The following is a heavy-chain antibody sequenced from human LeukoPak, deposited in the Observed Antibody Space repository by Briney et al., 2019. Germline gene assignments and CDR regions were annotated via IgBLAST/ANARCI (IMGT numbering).Heavy chain of an antibody. V-gene: IGHV4-39*02. D-gene: IGHD6-25*01. Sequence: WVRQPPGKGLEWIGSVYYGRSPYFNPSLESRATISVDTSKNHFSLKMSSVTAADTAVYYCARSSGTGTFSYWGQGTLVTVSS. J-gene: IGHJ4*02. CDR2: VYYGRSP. CDR3: ARSSGTGTFSY.